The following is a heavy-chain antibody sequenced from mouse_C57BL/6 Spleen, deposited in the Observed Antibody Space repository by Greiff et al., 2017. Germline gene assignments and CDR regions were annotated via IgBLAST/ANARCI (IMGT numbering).Heavy chain of an antibody. CDR1: GYTFTSYT. Sequence: VQLQQSGAELARPGASVKMSCKASGYTFTSYTMHWVKQRPGQGLEWIGYINPSSGYTKYNQKFKDKATLTADKSSSTAYMQLSSLTSEDSAVYYCARSLIYYDYDGDYFDYCGQGTTLTVSS. J-gene: IGHJ2*01. CDR3: ARSLIYYDYDGDYFDY. V-gene: IGHV1-4*01. CDR2: INPSSGYT. D-gene: IGHD2-4*01.